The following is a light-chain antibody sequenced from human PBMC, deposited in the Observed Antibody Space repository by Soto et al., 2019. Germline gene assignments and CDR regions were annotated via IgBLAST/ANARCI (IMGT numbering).Light chain of an antibody. J-gene: IGKJ1*01. CDR3: QHYGETLWT. V-gene: IGKV3D-15*01. CDR1: QSVSSN. CDR2: GAS. Sequence: EIVMTQSPATLSVSPGERATLSCRASQSVSSNLAWYQQKPGQAPRLLIYGASTRATDIPDRFSGSGSGTDFTLTISRLEPEDSELYYCQHYGETLWTLAQGTNVDIK.